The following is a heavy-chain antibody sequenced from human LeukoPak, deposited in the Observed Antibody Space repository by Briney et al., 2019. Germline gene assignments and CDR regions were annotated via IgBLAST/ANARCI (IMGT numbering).Heavy chain of an antibody. V-gene: IGHV1-69*04. CDR3: ASGKYCSGGSCYESFDY. Sequence: GASVTVSCKASGGTFSSYAISWVRQAPGQGLEWMGRIIPILGIANYAQKFQGRVTITADKSTSTAYMELNRLRSEDTAVYYCASGKYCSGGSCYESFDYWGQGTLVTVSS. CDR1: GGTFSSYA. CDR2: IIPILGIA. J-gene: IGHJ4*02. D-gene: IGHD2-15*01.